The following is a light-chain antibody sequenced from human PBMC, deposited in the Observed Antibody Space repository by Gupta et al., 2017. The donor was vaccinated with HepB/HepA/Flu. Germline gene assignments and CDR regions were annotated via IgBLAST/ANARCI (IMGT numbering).Light chain of an antibody. V-gene: IGLV2-8*01. Sequence: QSALTQPPSASGSSGQSVTISCTGTSSDVGGYNSVSWYQQHPGKAPRLMIYEVNKRPSGVPDRFSGSKSGNTASLTVSGLQAEDEAYYHCSSCAGSNNFLFGGGTKLTVL. CDR1: SSDVGGYNS. CDR2: EVN. J-gene: IGLJ2*01. CDR3: SSCAGSNNFL.